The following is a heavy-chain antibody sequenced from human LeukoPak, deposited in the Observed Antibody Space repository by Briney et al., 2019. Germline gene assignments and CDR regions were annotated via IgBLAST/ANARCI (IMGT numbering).Heavy chain of an antibody. D-gene: IGHD5-18*01. CDR2: ISSSSSTI. CDR1: GFTFSSYS. Sequence: PGGSLRLSCAASGFTFSSYSMNWVRQAPGKGLEWVSYISSSSSTIYYADSVKGRFTISRDNAKNSLSLQMNSLRAEDTAVYYCSREGYSYGYDYWGQGTLVTVSS. CDR3: SREGYSYGYDY. V-gene: IGHV3-48*01. J-gene: IGHJ4*02.